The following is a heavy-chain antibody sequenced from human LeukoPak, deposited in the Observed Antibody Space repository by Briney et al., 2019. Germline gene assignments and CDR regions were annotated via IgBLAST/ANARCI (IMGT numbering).Heavy chain of an antibody. V-gene: IGHV3-23*01. J-gene: IGHJ4*02. Sequence: GGSLRLPCAASGFTFSSYAMSWVRQAPGKGLEWVSAISGSGGSTYYADSVKGRFTISRDNSKNTLYLQMNSLRAEDTAVYYCAKSRDGYNAHFDYWGQGTLVTVSS. D-gene: IGHD5-24*01. CDR1: GFTFSSYA. CDR2: ISGSGGST. CDR3: AKSRDGYNAHFDY.